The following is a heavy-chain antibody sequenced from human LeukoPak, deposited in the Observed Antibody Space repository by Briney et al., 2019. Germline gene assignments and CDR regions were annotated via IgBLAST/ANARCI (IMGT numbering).Heavy chain of an antibody. J-gene: IGHJ4*02. CDR2: IYYSGST. Sequence: SQTLSLTCTVSGGSISSGDYYWSWIRQPPGKGLEWIGYIYYSGSTYYNPSLKSRVTISVDTSKNQFSLKLSSVTAADMAVYYCASSIVGASPSFDYWGQGTLVTVSS. CDR1: GGSISSGDYY. V-gene: IGHV4-30-4*01. D-gene: IGHD1-26*01. CDR3: ASSIVGASPSFDY.